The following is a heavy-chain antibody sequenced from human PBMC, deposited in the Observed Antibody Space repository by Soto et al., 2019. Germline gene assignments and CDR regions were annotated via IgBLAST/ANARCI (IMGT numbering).Heavy chain of an antibody. J-gene: IGHJ4*02. CDR3: ARGPSGYISSWYYFDY. V-gene: IGHV3-23*01. CDR1: GFTFTDYA. Sequence: QPGGSLRLSCAASGFTFTDYALSWVRQAPGKGLEWVATISGIGGSTYLADSVKGRLSISRDNSKNTVSLLMNSLRAEDTAVYFCARGPSGYISSWYYFDYWGRGTLVTVS. CDR2: ISGIGGST. D-gene: IGHD6-13*01.